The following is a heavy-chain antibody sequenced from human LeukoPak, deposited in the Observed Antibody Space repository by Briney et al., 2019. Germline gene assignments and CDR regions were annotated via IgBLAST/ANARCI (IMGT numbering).Heavy chain of an antibody. CDR2: ISYDGSNK. CDR3: ARDKPRPGIVGATTGNAFDI. CDR1: GFTFSSYA. D-gene: IGHD1-26*01. J-gene: IGHJ3*02. Sequence: QAGGSLRLSRAASGFTFSSYAMHWVRQAPGKGLEWVAIISYDGSNKYYADSVKGRFTISRDNSKNTLYLQMNSLRAEDTAVYYCARDKPRPGIVGATTGNAFDIWGQGKMVTVSS. V-gene: IGHV3-30-3*01.